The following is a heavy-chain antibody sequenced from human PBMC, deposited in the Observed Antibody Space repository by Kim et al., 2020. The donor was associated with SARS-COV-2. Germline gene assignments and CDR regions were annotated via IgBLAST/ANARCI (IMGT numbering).Heavy chain of an antibody. CDR3: ATCYYYASGSYYKVDYFDY. D-gene: IGHD3-10*01. V-gene: IGHV1-18*01. Sequence: ASVKVSCKASGYTFTSYGISWVRQAPGQGLEWMGWISTYNGNTNYAQNVQGRVSMTTDTSTTTAYMELRSLRSDDTAVYYCATCYYYASGSYYKVDYFDYWGQGTLVSVSS. CDR2: ISTYNGNT. J-gene: IGHJ4*02. CDR1: GYTFTSYG.